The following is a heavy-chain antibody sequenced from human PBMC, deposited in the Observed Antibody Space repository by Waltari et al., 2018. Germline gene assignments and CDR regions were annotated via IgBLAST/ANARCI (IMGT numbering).Heavy chain of an antibody. V-gene: IGHV4-4*07. CDR1: GGSISSYY. D-gene: IGHD3-22*01. Sequence: QVQLQESGPGLVKPSETLSLTCTVSGGSISSYYWSWIRQPAGKGLAWIGRIYTSGSTNYNPSLKSRVTMSVDTSKNQFSLKLSSVTAADTAVYYCARDDSSGYSEYNWFDPWGQGTLVTVSS. CDR2: IYTSGST. CDR3: ARDDSSGYSEYNWFDP. J-gene: IGHJ5*02.